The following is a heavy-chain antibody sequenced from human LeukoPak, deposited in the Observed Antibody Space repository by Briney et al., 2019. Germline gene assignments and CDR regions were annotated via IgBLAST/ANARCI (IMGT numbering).Heavy chain of an antibody. D-gene: IGHD2-21*02. Sequence: GGSLRLSCAASGFTFSSYNMNWVRQAPGKGLEWVSSITSSSKYIYYADSVKGRFTISRDNAKNSLYLQMNGLRAEDTAVYYCARALGFGDCRWGPRYNPDPYYFDYWGQGTLVTVSS. V-gene: IGHV3-21*01. CDR1: GFTFSSYN. J-gene: IGHJ4*02. CDR3: ARALGFGDCRWGPRYNPDPYYFDY. CDR2: ITSSSKYI.